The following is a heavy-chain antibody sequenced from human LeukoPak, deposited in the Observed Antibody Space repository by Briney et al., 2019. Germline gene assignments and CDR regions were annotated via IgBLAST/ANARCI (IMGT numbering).Heavy chain of an antibody. CDR1: GGSFSNYY. V-gene: IGHV4-34*01. CDR3: AGYYGDSSDFDY. CDR2: FTRFGRI. Sequence: KTSETLSLTCAVYGGSFSNYYWSWIRQPPGKGLEWIGEFTRFGRINYNPSLKSRITISVDTSKNQFSLQMSSVTAADTAVYYCAGYYGDSSDFDYWGQGTLVTVSS. J-gene: IGHJ4*02. D-gene: IGHD4-17*01.